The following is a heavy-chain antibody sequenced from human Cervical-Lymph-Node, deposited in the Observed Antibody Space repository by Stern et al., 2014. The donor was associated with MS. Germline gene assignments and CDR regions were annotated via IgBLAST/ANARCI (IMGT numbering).Heavy chain of an antibody. Sequence: QVQLQESGPGLVKPSQTLSLTCTVSGGSISSGSYYWSWIRQPAGKGLEWIGRIYTSGSTNYNPSLKSRVTISVDTSKNPFSPKLSSVTAADTAVYYCAREWSWFDPWGQGTLVTVSS. CDR3: AREWSWFDP. CDR1: GGSISSGSYY. D-gene: IGHD3-3*01. CDR2: IYTSGST. J-gene: IGHJ5*02. V-gene: IGHV4-61*02.